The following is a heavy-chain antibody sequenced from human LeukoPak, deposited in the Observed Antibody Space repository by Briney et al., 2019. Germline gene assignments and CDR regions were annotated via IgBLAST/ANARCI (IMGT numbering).Heavy chain of an antibody. CDR3: ARLYDY. J-gene: IGHJ4*02. Sequence: SETLSLTCTVSGASIFGQYCSWIRRPPGKGLEWIGYIYYSGSTNYNPSLKSRVTISVDTSKNQFSLKLSSVTAADTAVYYCARLYDYWGQGTLVTVSS. V-gene: IGHV4-59*08. CDR1: GASIFGQY. CDR2: IYYSGST.